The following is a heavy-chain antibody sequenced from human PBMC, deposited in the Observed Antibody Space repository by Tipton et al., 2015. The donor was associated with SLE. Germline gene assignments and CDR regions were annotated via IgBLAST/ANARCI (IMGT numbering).Heavy chain of an antibody. Sequence: TLSLTCTVSGGSIIDSSYYWGWIRQPPGKGLEWIGSIYYSGTTYYNPSLKSRVTISVDTTKNQFSLRLSSVTAADTAVYYCARRGGTYAFDYWGHGTLVTVSS. CDR3: ARRGGTYAFDY. D-gene: IGHD3-16*01. V-gene: IGHV4-39*07. J-gene: IGHJ4*01. CDR2: IYYSGTT. CDR1: GGSIIDSSYY.